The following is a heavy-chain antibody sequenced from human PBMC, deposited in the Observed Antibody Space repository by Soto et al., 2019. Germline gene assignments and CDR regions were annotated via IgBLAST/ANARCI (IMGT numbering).Heavy chain of an antibody. D-gene: IGHD6-13*01. CDR2: ISGSGGST. Sequence: GGSLRLSCAASGFTFSSYAMSWVRQAPGKGLEWVSAISGSGGSTYYADSVKGRFTISRDNSKNTLYLQMNSLRAEDTAVYYCAKAPYSSSWYQIDYWGQGTLVTVSS. V-gene: IGHV3-23*01. J-gene: IGHJ4*02. CDR1: GFTFSSYA. CDR3: AKAPYSSSWYQIDY.